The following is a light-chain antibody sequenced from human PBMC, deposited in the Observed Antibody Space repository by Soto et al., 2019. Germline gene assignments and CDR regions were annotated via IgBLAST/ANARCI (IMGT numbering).Light chain of an antibody. J-gene: IGKJ2*01. Sequence: ENVLTQSPGTLSLSPGERATLSCRASQSIASTFLAWYQQKPGQAPRLLIYAASSRATGIPDRFSGSGSGTDFTLTISILEPEDFAVYYCQQYDKSLYTFGQGTKLEIK. CDR3: QQYDKSLYT. CDR1: QSIASTF. V-gene: IGKV3-20*01. CDR2: AAS.